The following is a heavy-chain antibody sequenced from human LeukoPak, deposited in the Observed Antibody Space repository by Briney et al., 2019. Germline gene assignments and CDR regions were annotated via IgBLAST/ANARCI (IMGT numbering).Heavy chain of an antibody. CDR1: GGSISSYY. J-gene: IGHJ4*02. CDR3: ARARDYGFDY. D-gene: IGHD4/OR15-4a*01. Sequence: PSETLPLTCTVSGGSISSYYWSWIRQPPGKGLEWIGYIYYSGSTDYNPSLKSRVTISVDTSKNQFSLKLSSVTAADTAVYYCARARDYGFDYWGQGTLVTVSS. CDR2: IYYSGST. V-gene: IGHV4-59*01.